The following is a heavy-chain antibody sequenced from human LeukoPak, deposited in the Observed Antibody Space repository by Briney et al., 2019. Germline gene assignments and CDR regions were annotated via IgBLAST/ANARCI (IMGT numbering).Heavy chain of an antibody. CDR3: ARNNKKPPPSSAP. CDR2: INPNSGGT. J-gene: IGHJ5*02. CDR1: GYTFTGYY. V-gene: IGHV1-2*02. D-gene: IGHD1-14*01. Sequence: ASVKVSCKASGYTFTGYYMHWVRQAPGQGLEWMGWINPNSGGTNYAQKFQGRVTMTRDTSISTAYMGLSRLRSDDTAVYYCARNNKKPPPSSAPWAQGPLAPVPS.